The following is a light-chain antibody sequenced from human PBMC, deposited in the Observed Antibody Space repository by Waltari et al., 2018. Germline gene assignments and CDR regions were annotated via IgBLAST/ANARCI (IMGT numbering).Light chain of an antibody. J-gene: IGLJ2*01. CDR1: SLSIFY. Sequence: SSELTQDPAVSVSLGQTVRITCQGDSLSIFYVSWFHQKPGQAPPLGISGKNNRPSGIPGRFAASTAGSKASLTITGAQAEDDADYYCHSRDSSGDVIIGGGTKLTVV. CDR3: HSRDSSGDVI. V-gene: IGLV3-19*01. CDR2: GKN.